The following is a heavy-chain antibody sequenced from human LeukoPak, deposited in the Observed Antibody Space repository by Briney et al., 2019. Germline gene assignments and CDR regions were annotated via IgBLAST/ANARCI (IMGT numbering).Heavy chain of an antibody. Sequence: ASVKVSCKASGYTFTGYYMHWVRQAPGQGLEWMGWISPNSGGTNYAQKFQGRVTMTRDTSISTAYMELSRLRSDDTAVYYCARPRMVRGVTSWFDPWGQGTLVTASS. V-gene: IGHV1-2*02. D-gene: IGHD3-10*01. CDR3: ARPRMVRGVTSWFDP. J-gene: IGHJ5*02. CDR2: ISPNSGGT. CDR1: GYTFTGYY.